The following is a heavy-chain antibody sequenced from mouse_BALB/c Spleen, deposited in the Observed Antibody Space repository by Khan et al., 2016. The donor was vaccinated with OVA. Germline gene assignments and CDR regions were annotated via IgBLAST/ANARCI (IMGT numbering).Heavy chain of an antibody. D-gene: IGHD1-2*01. J-gene: IGHJ2*01. V-gene: IGHV3-1*02. CDR2: ISYSGST. Sequence: VQLKQSGPGLVKPSQSLSLTCTVTGYSITSGYGWYWIRQFPGNKLEWMGYISYSGSTNYNPYLKSRISITRDTSKNQFFLQLNSVTTEDTATYECAKTARIKYWGQGTTLTVSS. CDR1: GYSITSGYG. CDR3: AKTARIKY.